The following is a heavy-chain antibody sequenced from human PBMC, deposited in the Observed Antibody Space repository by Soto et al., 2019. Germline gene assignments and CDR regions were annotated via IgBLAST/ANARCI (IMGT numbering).Heavy chain of an antibody. CDR2: ISSTTNYI. J-gene: IGHJ4*02. CDR1: GFTFTRYS. V-gene: IGHV3-21*01. Sequence: GGSLRLSCAASGFTFTRYSMNWVRQAPGKGLEWVSSISSTTNYIYYADSMKGRFTVSRDNAKNSVYLEMNSLSAEDTALYYCARESEDLTSNFDYWGQGTLVTVSS. CDR3: ARESEDLTSNFDY.